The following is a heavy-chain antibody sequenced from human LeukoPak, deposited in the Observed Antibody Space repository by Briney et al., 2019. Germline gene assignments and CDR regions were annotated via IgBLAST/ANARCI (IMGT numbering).Heavy chain of an antibody. Sequence: ASVKVSCKASGYTFTGYYMHWLRQAPAQGLEWMGWINPNSGGTNYAQKLQGRVTMTRDTSISTAYMELRRLRSDDTAVYYCARSRIAVAGHNWFDPWGQGTLVTVSS. CDR2: INPNSGGT. D-gene: IGHD6-19*01. J-gene: IGHJ5*02. CDR3: ARSRIAVAGHNWFDP. CDR1: GYTFTGYY. V-gene: IGHV1-2*02.